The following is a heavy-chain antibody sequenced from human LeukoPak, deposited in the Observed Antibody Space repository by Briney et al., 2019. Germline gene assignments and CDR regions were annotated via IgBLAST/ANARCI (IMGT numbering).Heavy chain of an antibody. J-gene: IGHJ4*02. D-gene: IGHD3-9*01. Sequence: SETLSLTCTVSGGSISSHYWSWIRQPPRKGLGWIGYIYYSGSTNYNPSLKTRVTISVDTSKNQFSLKLSSVTAADTAVYYCARDRGDILTGYPSYYFDYWGQGTLVTVSS. CDR1: GGSISSHY. V-gene: IGHV4-59*11. CDR2: IYYSGST. CDR3: ARDRGDILTGYPSYYFDY.